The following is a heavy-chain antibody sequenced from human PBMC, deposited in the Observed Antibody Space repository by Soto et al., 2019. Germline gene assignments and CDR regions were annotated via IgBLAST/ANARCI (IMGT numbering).Heavy chain of an antibody. Sequence: QVQLVESGGGVVQPGRSLRLSCAASGFTFSSYGMHWVRQAPGKGLEWVAVIWYDGSNKYYVDSVKGRFTISRDNSKNTLYLQMNSLRAEDTAVYYCARSMVRGVIIMWGMDYWGQGTLVTVSS. J-gene: IGHJ4*02. V-gene: IGHV3-33*01. D-gene: IGHD3-10*01. CDR3: ARSMVRGVIIMWGMDY. CDR2: IWYDGSNK. CDR1: GFTFSSYG.